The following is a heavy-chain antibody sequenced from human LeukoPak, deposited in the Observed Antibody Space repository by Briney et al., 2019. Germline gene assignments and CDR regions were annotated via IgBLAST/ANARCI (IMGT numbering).Heavy chain of an antibody. CDR2: INPSGGST. V-gene: IGHV1-46*01. CDR1: GYTFTSYY. Sequence: GASVKVSCKASGYTFTSYYIHWVRQAPGQGLEWMGIINPSGGSTSYAQKFQGRVTMTRDTSTSTVYMELSSLRSEDTAVYYCARDRFDDILTTGSIDYWGQGTLVTVSS. J-gene: IGHJ4*02. CDR3: ARDRFDDILTTGSIDY. D-gene: IGHD3-9*01.